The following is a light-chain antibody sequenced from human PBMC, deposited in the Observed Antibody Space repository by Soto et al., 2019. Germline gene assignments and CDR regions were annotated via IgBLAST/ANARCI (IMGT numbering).Light chain of an antibody. CDR2: DVS. J-gene: IGLJ1*01. CDR1: SSDVGGYNY. CDR3: SSYTSSSLYV. Sequence: QSALTQPASVAGSPGQSITISCTGTSSDVGGYNYVAWYQQHPGKAPKLMIYDVSNRPSGVSNRFSGSKSGNTASLTLSGLQAEDDADYYCSSYTSSSLYVFGTGTKLTVL. V-gene: IGLV2-14*01.